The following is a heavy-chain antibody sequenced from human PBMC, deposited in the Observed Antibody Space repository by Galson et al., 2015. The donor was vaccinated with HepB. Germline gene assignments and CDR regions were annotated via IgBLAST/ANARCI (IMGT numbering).Heavy chain of an antibody. CDR3: ARGGYFCSGGSCYFVDY. CDR1: GFTFSSYG. Sequence: SLRLSCAASGFTFSSYGMHWVRQAPGKGLEWVAVIWYDGSNRYYADSVKGRFTISRDNSRNTLFLQMNSLRAEDTAVYYCARGGYFCSGGSCYFVDYWGQGTLVTVSS. D-gene: IGHD2-15*01. CDR2: IWYDGSNR. V-gene: IGHV3-33*01. J-gene: IGHJ4*02.